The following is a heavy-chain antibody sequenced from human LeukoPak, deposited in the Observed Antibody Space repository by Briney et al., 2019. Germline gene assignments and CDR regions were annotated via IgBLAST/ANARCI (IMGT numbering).Heavy chain of an antibody. CDR3: ARGGIYQLPWFDP. CDR1: GGSFSNYY. Sequence: PSETLSLTCAGYGGSFSNYYWSWIRQPPGKGLEWIGEINRSGYTNYNPSLKSRVTISVDTSKNQFSLKLSSVTAADTAVYYCARGGIYQLPWFDPWGQGTLVTVSS. D-gene: IGHD2-2*01. CDR2: INRSGYT. J-gene: IGHJ5*02. V-gene: IGHV4-34*01.